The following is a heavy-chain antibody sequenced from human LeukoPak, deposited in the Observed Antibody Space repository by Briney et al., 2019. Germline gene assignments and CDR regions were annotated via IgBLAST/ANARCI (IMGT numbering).Heavy chain of an antibody. CDR1: GFTFSSYA. CDR3: AKADSGRVVVLQTTIDY. D-gene: IGHD3-22*01. J-gene: IGHJ4*02. Sequence: PGGSLRLSCAASGFTFSSYAMNWVRQAPGLGLQWVSTISGSGGNTYYADSVKGRFTISRDNSKNTLYLQMSSLRGDDTAVYYCAKADSGRVVVLQTTIDYWGQGTLVTVSS. CDR2: ISGSGGNT. V-gene: IGHV3-23*01.